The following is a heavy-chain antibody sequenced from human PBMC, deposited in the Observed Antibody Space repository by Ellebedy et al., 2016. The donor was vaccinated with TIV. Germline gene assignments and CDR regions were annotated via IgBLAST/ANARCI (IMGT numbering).Heavy chain of an antibody. CDR2: LTGSGGGT. V-gene: IGHV3-23*01. J-gene: IGHJ3*01. CDR3: ARRNDFDF. CDR1: GFTFGNYA. Sequence: GESLKISXAASGFTFGNYAMTWVRQAPGKGLEWVSSLTGSGGGTYYADSVKGRFTISRDNSKNTLYLQVNSLRAEDTAVYYCARRNDFDFWGQGTMVTVSS.